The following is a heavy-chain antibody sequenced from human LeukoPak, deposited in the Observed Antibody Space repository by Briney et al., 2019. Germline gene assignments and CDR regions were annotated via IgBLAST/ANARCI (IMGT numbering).Heavy chain of an antibody. J-gene: IGHJ3*02. V-gene: IGHV4-61*02. CDR1: GGSISSGTYY. D-gene: IGHD1-14*01. Sequence: PSETLSLTCTVSGGSISSGTYYWSWIRQPAGKGLEWIGRINSSGSTNYNPSLKSRVTISVDTSKNQFSLKLSSVTAADTAVYYCARDLPRLPTGGAFDIWGQGTMVTVSS. CDR3: ARDLPRLPTGGAFDI. CDR2: INSSGST.